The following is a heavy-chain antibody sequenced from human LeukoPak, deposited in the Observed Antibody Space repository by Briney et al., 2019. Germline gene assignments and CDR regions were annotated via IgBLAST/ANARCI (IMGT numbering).Heavy chain of an antibody. CDR2: IWYDGSNK. D-gene: IGHD1-26*01. CDR3: ATSGSYYRFEY. J-gene: IGHJ4*02. Sequence: GRSLRLSCAASGFTFSSYGMHWVRQAPGKGLEWVAVIWYDGSNKYCADSVKGRFTISRDNSKNTLYLQMNSLRAEDTAVYYCATSGSYYRFEYWGQGTLVTVSS. V-gene: IGHV3-33*03. CDR1: GFTFSSYG.